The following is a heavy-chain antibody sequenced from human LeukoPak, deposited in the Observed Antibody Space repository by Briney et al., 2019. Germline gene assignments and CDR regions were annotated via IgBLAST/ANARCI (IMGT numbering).Heavy chain of an antibody. CDR3: ARRYYHNLGSFPFDF. Sequence: SETLSLTCAVSGGPFSSNFWSWIRQSSGKGLEWVGLSHNCGSTNYNPSLNSRVTISEDTSKNQFYLNLSSVTAADTAVYYCARRYYHNLGSFPFDFWGQGTLVTVSS. CDR1: GGPFSSNF. D-gene: IGHD3-10*01. J-gene: IGHJ4*02. CDR2: SHNCGST. V-gene: IGHV4-34*01.